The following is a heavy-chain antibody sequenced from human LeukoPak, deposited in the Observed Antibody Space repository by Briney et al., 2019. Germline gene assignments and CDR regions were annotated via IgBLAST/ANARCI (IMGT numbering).Heavy chain of an antibody. Sequence: AGGSLRLSCAASGFSFSHYGMHWVRQAPGKGLEWVSYISSSGSTIYYADSVKGRFTISRDNAKNSLYLQMNSLRAEDTAVYYCAELGITMIGGVWGKGTTVTISS. CDR1: GFSFSHYG. CDR3: AELGITMIGGV. D-gene: IGHD3-10*01. J-gene: IGHJ6*04. V-gene: IGHV3-48*04. CDR2: ISSSGSTI.